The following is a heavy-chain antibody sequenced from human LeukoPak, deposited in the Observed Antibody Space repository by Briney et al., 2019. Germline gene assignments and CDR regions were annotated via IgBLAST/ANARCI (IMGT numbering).Heavy chain of an antibody. CDR3: ARDIGGSLCDY. V-gene: IGHV1-2*02. CDR2: INPNSGGT. J-gene: IGHJ4*02. CDR1: GGTFSSYA. Sequence: ASVKVSCKASGGTFSSYAISWVRQAPGQGLEWMGWINPNSGGTNYAQKFQGRVTMTRDTSISTAYMELSRLRSDDTAVYYCARDIGGSLCDYWDQGTLVTVSS. D-gene: IGHD1-26*01.